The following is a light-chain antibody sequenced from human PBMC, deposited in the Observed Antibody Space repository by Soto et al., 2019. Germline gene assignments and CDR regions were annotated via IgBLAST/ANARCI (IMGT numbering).Light chain of an antibody. CDR3: QTWGSGIVV. J-gene: IGLJ2*01. Sequence: QSVLTQSPSASASLGASVKLTCTLSSGHSNYAIAWHQQQSEKGPRYLMKLNSDGSHSKGDGIPDRFSGSSSGAERYLTISSLQSEDEADYYCQTWGSGIVVFGGGTEPTVL. CDR1: SGHSNYA. CDR2: LNSDGSH. V-gene: IGLV4-69*01.